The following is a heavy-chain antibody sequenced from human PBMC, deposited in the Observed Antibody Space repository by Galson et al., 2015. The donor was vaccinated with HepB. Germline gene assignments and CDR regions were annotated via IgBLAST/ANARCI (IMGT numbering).Heavy chain of an antibody. V-gene: IGHV3-30-3*01. Sequence: SLRLSCAASGFTFSSYAMHWVRQAPGKGLEWVAVISYDGSNKYYADSVKGRFTISRDNSKNTLYLQMNSLRAEDTAVYYCARDMTTVPRGYYGMDVWGQGTTVTVSS. J-gene: IGHJ6*02. CDR3: ARDMTTVPRGYYGMDV. CDR1: GFTFSSYA. CDR2: ISYDGSNK. D-gene: IGHD4-17*01.